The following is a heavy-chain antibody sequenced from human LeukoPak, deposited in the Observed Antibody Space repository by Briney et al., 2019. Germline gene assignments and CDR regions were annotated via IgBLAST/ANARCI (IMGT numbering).Heavy chain of an antibody. Sequence: GGSLRLPCAASGFTFGSYSMNWVRQAPGKGLEWVSHISSSSSTIYYADSVKGRFTISRDNAKNSLYLQMNSLRDEDTAVYYCARVYYDSSGYYYFDYWGQGTLVTVSS. CDR2: ISSSSSTI. J-gene: IGHJ4*02. V-gene: IGHV3-48*02. CDR3: ARVYYDSSGYYYFDY. CDR1: GFTFGSYS. D-gene: IGHD3-22*01.